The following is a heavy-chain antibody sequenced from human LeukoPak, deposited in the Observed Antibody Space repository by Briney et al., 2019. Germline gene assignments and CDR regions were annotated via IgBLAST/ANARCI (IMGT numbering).Heavy chain of an antibody. Sequence: PGRSLRLSCAASRCTFSSYALHWVSQAPGKGLEWVAVISYDGSNKYYADSVKGRFTISRDNSKNTLYLQMNSLRAEDTAVYYCARDPVMTTVTTNYFDYWGQGTQVTVSS. D-gene: IGHD4-17*01. CDR1: RCTFSSYA. V-gene: IGHV3-30*04. J-gene: IGHJ4*02. CDR3: ARDPVMTTVTTNYFDY. CDR2: ISYDGSNK.